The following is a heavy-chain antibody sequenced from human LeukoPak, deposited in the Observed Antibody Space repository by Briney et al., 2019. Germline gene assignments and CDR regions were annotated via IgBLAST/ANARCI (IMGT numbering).Heavy chain of an antibody. CDR3: ARVGLGYCSSTSCLNWFDP. V-gene: IGHV4-34*01. D-gene: IGHD2-2*01. J-gene: IGHJ5*02. CDR1: GGSFSGYY. Sequence: SETLSLTCAVYGGSFSGYYWSWIRQPPGKGLEWIGEINHSGSTNYNPSLKSRVTISVDTSKNQFSLKLSSVTGADTAVYYCARVGLGYCSSTSCLNWFDPWGQGTLVTVSS. CDR2: INHSGST.